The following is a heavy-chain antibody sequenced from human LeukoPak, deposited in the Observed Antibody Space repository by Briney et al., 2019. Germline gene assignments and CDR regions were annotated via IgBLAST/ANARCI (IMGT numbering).Heavy chain of an antibody. CDR1: GFTFSTYV. J-gene: IGHJ3*02. Sequence: GGSLRLSCAASGFTFSTYVMSWVRQAPGKGLEWVSAISGSGSNTYYADSVKGRFTISRDNSKNTLYLQMNSLRAEDTAVYSCAKDRWYYGSGSYVDAFDMWGQGTMFTVSS. D-gene: IGHD3-10*01. CDR2: ISGSGSNT. V-gene: IGHV3-23*01. CDR3: AKDRWYYGSGSYVDAFDM.